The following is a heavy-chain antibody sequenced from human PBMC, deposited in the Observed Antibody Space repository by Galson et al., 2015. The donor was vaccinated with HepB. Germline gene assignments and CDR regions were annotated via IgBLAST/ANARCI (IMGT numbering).Heavy chain of an antibody. CDR3: ARDPEWEEPGWFDS. CDR2: INPSSGNT. CDR1: GNIFSDFY. V-gene: IGHV1-46*01. Sequence: SAKVSCKASGNIFSDFYIHWVRQAPGQRLERMGIINPSSGNTSYAQKFQGRVTITRDTSTKTVNMDLNSLRSEDTAVYFCARDPEWEEPGWFDSWGQGTLVTVSS. J-gene: IGHJ5*01. D-gene: IGHD1-26*01.